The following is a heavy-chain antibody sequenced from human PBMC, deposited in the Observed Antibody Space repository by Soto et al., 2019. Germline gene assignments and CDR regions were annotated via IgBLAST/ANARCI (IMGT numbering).Heavy chain of an antibody. Sequence: PGGSLRLSCAASGFTFSSYGMHWVRQAPGKGLEWVAVISYDGSNKYYADSVKGRFTISRDNSKNTLYLQMNSLRAEDTAVYYCAKDRKLAERFLEWLPPDYSYGMDVWGQGTTVTVSS. D-gene: IGHD3-3*01. V-gene: IGHV3-30*18. J-gene: IGHJ6*02. CDR2: ISYDGSNK. CDR3: AKDRKLAERFLEWLPPDYSYGMDV. CDR1: GFTFSSYG.